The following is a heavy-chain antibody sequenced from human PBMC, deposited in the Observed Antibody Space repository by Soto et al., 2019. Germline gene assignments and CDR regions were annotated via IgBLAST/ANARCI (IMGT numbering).Heavy chain of an antibody. J-gene: IGHJ4*02. V-gene: IGHV3-7*03. D-gene: IGHD2-21*02. CDR2: IKQDGSEK. Sequence: GGSLRLSCAASGFTFSSYWMSWVRLAPGKGLEWVANIKQDGSEKYYVDSVKGRFTISRDNAKNSLYLQMNSLRAEDTAVYYCAKHGKLRLVVTAILNYWGQGTLVTVSS. CDR3: AKHGKLRLVVTAILNY. CDR1: GFTFSSYW.